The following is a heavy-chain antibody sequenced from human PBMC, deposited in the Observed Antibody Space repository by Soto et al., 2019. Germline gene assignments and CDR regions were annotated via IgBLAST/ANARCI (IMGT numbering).Heavy chain of an antibody. J-gene: IGHJ6*02. CDR3: AKDRVARPDFVEWVYYYYGMDV. V-gene: IGHV3-23*01. D-gene: IGHD3-3*01. CDR2: ISGSGGST. Sequence: PGGSLRLSCAASGFTFSSYAMSWVRQAPGKGLEWVSAISGSGGSTYYADSVKGRFTISRDNSKNTLYLQMNSLRAEDTAVYYCAKDRVARPDFVEWVYYYYGMDVWGQGTTVTVSS. CDR1: GFTFSSYA.